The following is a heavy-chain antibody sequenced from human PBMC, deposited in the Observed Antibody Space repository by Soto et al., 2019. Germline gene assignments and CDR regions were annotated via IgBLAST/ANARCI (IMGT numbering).Heavy chain of an antibody. D-gene: IGHD1-20*01. CDR1: GASISGSYYY. J-gene: IGHJ4*02. Sequence: SETLSLTCAVSGASISGSYYYWAWLRQSPGKGPGWIGSVFYTGFTSYNPSLESRVSVSVDTSKSQFSLNLSAVTAADTAVSSCATSQKGYNWNYFDHWRQGALVTVSS. CDR3: ATSQKGYNWNYFDH. V-gene: IGHV4-39*01. CDR2: VFYTGFT.